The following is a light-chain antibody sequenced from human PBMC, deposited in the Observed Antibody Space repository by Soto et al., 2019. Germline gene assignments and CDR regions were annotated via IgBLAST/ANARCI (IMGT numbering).Light chain of an antibody. CDR1: QDINNY. J-gene: IGKJ5*01. CDR2: DAS. CDR3: QQYENLPT. Sequence: DIQMTQSPSSLSASVGDRVTITCQASQDINNYLNWYQQKPGRAPKLLIYDASNLEAGVTSRFRGSGSGTDFTFTISRLQPEDIATYYCQQYENLPTFGQGNDWRL. V-gene: IGKV1-33*01.